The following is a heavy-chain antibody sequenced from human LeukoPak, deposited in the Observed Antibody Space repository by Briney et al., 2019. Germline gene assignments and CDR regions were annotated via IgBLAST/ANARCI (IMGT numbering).Heavy chain of an antibody. V-gene: IGHV4-61*02. Sequence: SETLSLTCTVSGGSISSGSYYWSWIRQPAGKGLEWIGRIYTSGSTNYNPSLKSRVTISVDTSKNQFSLKLSSVTAADTAVYYCARGGTISNDYWGQGTLVTVSS. CDR2: IYTSGST. D-gene: IGHD3-3*01. CDR3: ARGGTISNDY. J-gene: IGHJ4*02. CDR1: GGSISSGSYY.